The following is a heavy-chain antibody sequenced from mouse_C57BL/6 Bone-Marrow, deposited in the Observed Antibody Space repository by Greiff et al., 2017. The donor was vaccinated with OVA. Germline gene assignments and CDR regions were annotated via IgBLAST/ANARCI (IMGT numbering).Heavy chain of an antibody. D-gene: IGHD1-1*01. CDR3: ARDLLLGYVDV. CDR2: INPSTGGT. V-gene: IGHV1-42*01. Sequence: EVQGVESGPELVKPGASVKISCKASGYSFTGYYMNWVKQSPDKSLEWIGEINPSTGGTPYNQKFKAKATLPVDKSSSTAYMQLKSLTSEDSAVYYVARDLLLGYVDVWGTGTPVTVSS. J-gene: IGHJ1*03. CDR1: GYSFTGYY.